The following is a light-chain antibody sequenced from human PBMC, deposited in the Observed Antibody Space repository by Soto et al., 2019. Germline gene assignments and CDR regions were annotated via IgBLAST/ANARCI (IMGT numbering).Light chain of an antibody. CDR3: QQYNSYSACT. V-gene: IGKV1-5*01. J-gene: IGKJ1*01. Sequence: DIQMTQSPSTLSASVGDRVTITCRASQSISSWLAWYQQKPGKAPKLLIYDASSLESGVPSRFSGSGSGTEFTLTISSLQPDDFATYYFQQYNSYSACTFGQGTKVEIK. CDR2: DAS. CDR1: QSISSW.